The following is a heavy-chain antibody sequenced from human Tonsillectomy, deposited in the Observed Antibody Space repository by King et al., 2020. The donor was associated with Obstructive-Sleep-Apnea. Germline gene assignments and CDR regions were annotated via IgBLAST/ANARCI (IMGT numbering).Heavy chain of an antibody. CDR2: IYYSGST. CDR1: GGSISSSSYY. J-gene: IGHJ4*02. D-gene: IGHD3-3*01. V-gene: IGHV4-39*07. Sequence: QLQESGPGLVKPSETLSLTCTVSGGSISSSSYYWGWIRQPPGKGLEWIGSIYYSGSTYYNPSLQSRVTIPVDTYQNQFSLKLSSVTAADTAVYYCSRAAGSNYDFWRMQVTAGNDYWGQGTLVTVSS. CDR3: SRAAGSNYDFWRMQVTAGNDY.